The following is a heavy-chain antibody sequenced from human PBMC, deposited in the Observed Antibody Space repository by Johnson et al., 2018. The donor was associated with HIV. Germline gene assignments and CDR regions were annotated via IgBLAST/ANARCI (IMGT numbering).Heavy chain of an antibody. J-gene: IGHJ3*02. D-gene: IGHD6-19*01. Sequence: VQLVVSGGGVVRPGGSLRLPCAASGFTFDDYGMSWVRQAPGKGLEWVSGLNWHGGSTGYADSVKVRFTISSDNAKNSLYLQMNSLRAEDTALYYCARYTSGWYIGADAFDIWGQGTMVTVSS. CDR1: GFTFDDYG. CDR2: LNWHGGST. V-gene: IGHV3-20*04. CDR3: ARYTSGWYIGADAFDI.